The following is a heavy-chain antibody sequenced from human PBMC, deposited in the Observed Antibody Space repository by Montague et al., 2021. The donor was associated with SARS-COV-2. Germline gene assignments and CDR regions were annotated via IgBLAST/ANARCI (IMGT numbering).Heavy chain of an antibody. CDR2: IHHSGST. J-gene: IGHJ6*02. Sequence: SETLSLTCTVSGGSISSSTYYWGWIRQPPGKGLEWIGSIHHSGSTYYNPSLETRVTISVDTSKNQFSLKLSSVTAADTAVFYCARRGYTKVWSGMDVWGQGITVTVSS. CDR3: ARRGYTKVWSGMDV. CDR1: GGSISSSTYY. D-gene: IGHD6-13*01. V-gene: IGHV4-39*01.